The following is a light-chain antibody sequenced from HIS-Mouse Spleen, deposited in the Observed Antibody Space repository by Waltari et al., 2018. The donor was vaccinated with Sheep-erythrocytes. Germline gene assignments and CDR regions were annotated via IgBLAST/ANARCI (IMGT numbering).Light chain of an antibody. Sequence: QSALTQPRSVSGSPGQSVTISCTGTSSDVGGYNYVSWYQQHPGKAPKLMIYDVSKRPSGVPDRFSGSKSGNTASLTISRAQAGDEADYYCQVWDSSTVVFGGGTKLTVL. CDR3: QVWDSSTVV. CDR1: SSDVGGYNY. V-gene: IGLV2-11*01. CDR2: DVS. J-gene: IGLJ2*01.